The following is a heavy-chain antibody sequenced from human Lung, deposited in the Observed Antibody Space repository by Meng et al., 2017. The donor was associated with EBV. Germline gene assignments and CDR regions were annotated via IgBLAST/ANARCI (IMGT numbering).Heavy chain of an antibody. CDR3: ATTTVRGVNWIDP. CDR1: GGSLSSGGYS. J-gene: IGHJ5*02. Sequence: SGLVNASVTLSLTLEGAGGSLSSGGYSWSCSRQPPGKGLEWIRYIYHSGSTYYNPSLKSRVTISVDRSKNQFSLKLSSVTAADTAVYYCATTTVRGVNWIDPWGQGTLVTVSS. V-gene: IGHV4-30-2*01. CDR2: IYHSGST. D-gene: IGHD3-10*01.